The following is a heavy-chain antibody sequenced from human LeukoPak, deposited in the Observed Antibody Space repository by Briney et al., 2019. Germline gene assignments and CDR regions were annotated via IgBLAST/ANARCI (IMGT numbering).Heavy chain of an antibody. CDR2: IIPILGIA. D-gene: IGHD2-15*01. V-gene: IGHV1-69*04. J-gene: IGHJ6*02. CDR1: GGTFSSYA. Sequence: SVKVSCKASGGTFSSYAISWVRQAPGQGLEWMGRIIPILGIANYAQKFQGRVTITADKSTSTAYMELSSLRSEDAAVYYCARDRGISPYGMDVWGQGTTVTVSS. CDR3: ARDRGISPYGMDV.